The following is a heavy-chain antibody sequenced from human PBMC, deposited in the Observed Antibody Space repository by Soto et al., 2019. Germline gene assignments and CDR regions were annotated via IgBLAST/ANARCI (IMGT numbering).Heavy chain of an antibody. J-gene: IGHJ4*02. CDR1: GGSISSGGYY. CDR3: ARGRMTTVTNFDY. V-gene: IGHV4-31*03. CDR2: IYYSGST. D-gene: IGHD4-17*01. Sequence: PSETLSLTCTVSGGSISSGGYYWSWIRQHPGKGLEWIGYIYYSGSTYYNPSLKSRVTISVDTSKNQFSLKLSSVTAADTAVYYCARGRMTTVTNFDYWGQGTLVTVSS.